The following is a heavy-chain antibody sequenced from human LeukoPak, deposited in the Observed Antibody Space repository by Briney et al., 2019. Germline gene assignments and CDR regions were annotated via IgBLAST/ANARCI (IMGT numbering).Heavy chain of an antibody. CDR2: INHSGST. V-gene: IGHV4-34*01. CDR1: GGSFSGYY. CDR3: ARENRLGGEQW. D-gene: IGHD1/OR15-1a*01. Sequence: PSETLSLTCAVYGGSFSGYYWSWIRQPSGKGLEWIGEINHSGSTNYNPSLKSRVTISVDTSKNQFSLKLSSVTAADTAAYYCARENRLGGEQWWGQGTLVTVSS. J-gene: IGHJ4*02.